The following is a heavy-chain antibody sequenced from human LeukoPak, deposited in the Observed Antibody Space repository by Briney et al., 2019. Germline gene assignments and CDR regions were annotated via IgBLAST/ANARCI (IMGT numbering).Heavy chain of an antibody. CDR2: IWHDGRNK. J-gene: IGHJ4*02. CDR1: GFTFSNYV. Sequence: GGSLRLSCAASGFTFSNYVMNWVRQAPGKGLEWEAVIWHDGRNKYYVDPVKGRFTISRDNSKNTLYLQMNSLRAEDTAVYYCARIMNDFWSGYYPLALNYWGQGTPVTVSS. CDR3: ARIMNDFWSGYYPLALNY. V-gene: IGHV3-33*08. D-gene: IGHD3-3*01.